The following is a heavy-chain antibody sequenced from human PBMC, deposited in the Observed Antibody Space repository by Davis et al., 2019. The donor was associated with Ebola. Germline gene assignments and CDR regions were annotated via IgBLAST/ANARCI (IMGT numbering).Heavy chain of an antibody. D-gene: IGHD3-16*01. Sequence: MPSETLSLTCTVSGDSISAYYWSWIRQTPGKRLEWIGYIYHSGITKYNPSLQSRVTISLDTSKNQLSLKLKSMTVADTAVYYCARVGASTGGELDYWGQGSLVIVSS. V-gene: IGHV4-59*01. CDR2: IYHSGIT. CDR1: GDSISAYY. J-gene: IGHJ4*02. CDR3: ARVGASTGGELDY.